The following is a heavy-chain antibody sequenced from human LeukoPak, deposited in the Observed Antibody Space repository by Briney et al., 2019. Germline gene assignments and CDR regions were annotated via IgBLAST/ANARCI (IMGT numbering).Heavy chain of an antibody. CDR1: GYSFNTYW. CDR2: IFPGDSDT. CDR3: ARAGFGGNSGQFDF. Sequence: GESLKISCKASGYSFNTYWFAWVRQMPGKGLEWMGIIFPGDSDTRYSPPFQGQVTITADKSTSTAYLQWDTLRASDTAIYYCARAGFGGNSGQFDFWGQGTLVTVSS. J-gene: IGHJ4*02. D-gene: IGHD4-23*01. V-gene: IGHV5-51*01.